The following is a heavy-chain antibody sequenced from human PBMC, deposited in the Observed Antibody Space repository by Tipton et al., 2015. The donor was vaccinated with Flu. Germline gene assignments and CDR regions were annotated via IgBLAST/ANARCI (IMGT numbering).Heavy chain of an antibody. Sequence: QLVQSGAEVKKPGSSVKVSCKASGGTFSSYAISWVRQAPGQGLEWMGGIIPIFGTANYAQKFQGRVTITADDSTSTAYMALSSLRSEDPAVYSCARDRWVAVAGNSWFGPWGQGTLVTLSS. D-gene: IGHD6-19*01. CDR2: IIPIFGTA. CDR1: GGTFSSYA. CDR3: ARDRWVAVAGNSWFGP. V-gene: IGHV1-69*01. J-gene: IGHJ5*02.